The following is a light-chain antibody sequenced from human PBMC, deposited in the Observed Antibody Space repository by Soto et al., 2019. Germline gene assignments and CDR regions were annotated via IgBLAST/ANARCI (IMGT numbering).Light chain of an antibody. CDR3: QKYTNWPKT. CDR2: GES. Sequence: ELVMTQSPATLSLSPGESATLSCRASQRISTNLAWYQHKTGQAPRILIYGESTRATGIPERFSGSGSGTEFNLTISRLQSEDFAVYYCQKYTNWPKTFGQGTKVDIK. J-gene: IGKJ1*01. CDR1: QRISTN. V-gene: IGKV3D-15*01.